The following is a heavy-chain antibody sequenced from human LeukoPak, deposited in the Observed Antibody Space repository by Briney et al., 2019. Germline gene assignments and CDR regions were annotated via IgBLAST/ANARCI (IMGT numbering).Heavy chain of an antibody. Sequence: GGSLRLSCAASGFTFSSYSMNWVRQAPGKGLEWVSSITSSSSYIYYADSVKGRFTISRDNAKNSLYLQMNSLRAEDTAVYYCARDGKAVAVAFDIWGQGTMVTVSS. CDR1: GFTFSSYS. CDR2: ITSSSSYI. D-gene: IGHD6-19*01. J-gene: IGHJ3*02. CDR3: ARDGKAVAVAFDI. V-gene: IGHV3-21*01.